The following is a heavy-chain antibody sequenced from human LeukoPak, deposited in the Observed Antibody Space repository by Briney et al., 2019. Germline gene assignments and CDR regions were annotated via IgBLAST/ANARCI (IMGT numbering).Heavy chain of an antibody. J-gene: IGHJ4*02. D-gene: IGHD3-9*01. V-gene: IGHV5-51*01. CDR3: ASGNDILTRYGY. CDR2: IYPGDSDT. Sequence: GESLKISCKASGYSFTNYWIGWVRQMPGKRLEWMGIIYPGDSDTRYSPSFQGQVTISADKSSRTAYLQWSSLKASDTAMYYCASGNDILTRYGYWGQGTLVTVSS. CDR1: GYSFTNYW.